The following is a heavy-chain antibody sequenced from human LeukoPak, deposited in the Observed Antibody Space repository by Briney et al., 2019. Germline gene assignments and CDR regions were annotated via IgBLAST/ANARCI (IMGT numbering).Heavy chain of an antibody. Sequence: GASVKVSCKASGYTFTGYYMHLVRQAHGRGLEWMGWITPNSGGTNYAQKFQGRVTMTRDTSISTAYMELSRLRSDDTAVYYCARHLCGGDCYHPGWFDPWGQGTRVTVSS. V-gene: IGHV1-2*02. D-gene: IGHD2-21*01. CDR1: GYTFTGYY. J-gene: IGHJ5*02. CDR2: ITPNSGGT. CDR3: ARHLCGGDCYHPGWFDP.